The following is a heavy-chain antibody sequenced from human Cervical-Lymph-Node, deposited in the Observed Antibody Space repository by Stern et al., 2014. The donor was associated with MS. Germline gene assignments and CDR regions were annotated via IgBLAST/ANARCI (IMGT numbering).Heavy chain of an antibody. Sequence: VQLVESGGGLVQPGGSLRLSCAASGFSFKDYWMTWVRQAPGKGLEWGANIRQDGAEIYYVDSMKGRVTISRDNAKNSLYLHMSSLRTEDTAVYYCARDGYGWFDSWGQGTLVTVSS. CDR2: IRQDGAEI. J-gene: IGHJ5*01. CDR3: ARDGYGWFDS. V-gene: IGHV3-7*01. CDR1: GFSFKDYW. D-gene: IGHD2-2*03.